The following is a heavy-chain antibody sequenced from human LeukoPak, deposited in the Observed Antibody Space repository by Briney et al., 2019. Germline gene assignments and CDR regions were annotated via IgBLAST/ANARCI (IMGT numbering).Heavy chain of an antibody. V-gene: IGHV4-30-2*01. J-gene: IGHJ5*02. D-gene: IGHD3-10*01. CDR2: IFHTGST. Sequence: SETLSLTCVVSGDSISSGAYSWSWIRQPPGKGLEWIGYIFHTGSTFYNPSLKSRLTIPVDNSKNQFSLRLSSVTAADTAVYCCARELWFANAPGSWLDPWGQGTLVTVSS. CDR1: GDSISSGAYS. CDR3: ARELWFANAPGSWLDP.